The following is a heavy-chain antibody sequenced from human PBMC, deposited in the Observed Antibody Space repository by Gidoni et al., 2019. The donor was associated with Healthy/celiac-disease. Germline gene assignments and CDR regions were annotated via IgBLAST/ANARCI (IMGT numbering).Heavy chain of an antibody. CDR3: AKGSVRFLEWFDAFDI. J-gene: IGHJ3*02. CDR1: GFTFDDYA. Sequence: EVQLVESGGGLVQPGRSLRLSCAASGFTFDDYAMHWVRQAPGKGLEWVSGISWNSGSIGYADSVKGRFTISRDNAKNSLYLQMNSLRAEDTALYYCAKGSVRFLEWFDAFDIWGQGTMVTVSS. D-gene: IGHD3-3*01. V-gene: IGHV3-9*01. CDR2: ISWNSGSI.